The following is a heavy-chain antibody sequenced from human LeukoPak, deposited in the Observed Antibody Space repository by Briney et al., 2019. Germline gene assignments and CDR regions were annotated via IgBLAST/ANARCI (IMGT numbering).Heavy chain of an antibody. V-gene: IGHV4-59*08. D-gene: IGHD6-13*01. CDR1: GGSISSYY. CDR2: IYYSGST. Sequence: SETLSLTCTVSGGSISSYYWSWIRQPPGKGLEWIGCIYYSGSTNYNPSLKSRVTISVDTSKNQFSLKLSSVTAADTAVYYCARMGSRYSSSPPDYYYYYYGMDVWGQGTTVTVSS. CDR3: ARMGSRYSSSPPDYYYYYYGMDV. J-gene: IGHJ6*02.